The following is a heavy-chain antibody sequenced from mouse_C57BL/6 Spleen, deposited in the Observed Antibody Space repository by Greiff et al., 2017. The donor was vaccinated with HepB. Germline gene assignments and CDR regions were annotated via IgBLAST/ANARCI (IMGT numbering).Heavy chain of an antibody. CDR2: IYWDDDK. CDR3: ARRAPYYYGSSYVDWYFDV. J-gene: IGHJ1*03. CDR1: GFSLSTSGMG. Sequence: QVTLKECGPGILQSSQTLSLTCSFSGFSLSTSGMGVSWIRQPSGKGLEWLAHIYWDDDKRYNPSLKSRLTISKDTSRNQVFLKITSVDTADTATYYCARRAPYYYGSSYVDWYFDVWGTGTTVTVSS. V-gene: IGHV8-12*01. D-gene: IGHD1-1*01.